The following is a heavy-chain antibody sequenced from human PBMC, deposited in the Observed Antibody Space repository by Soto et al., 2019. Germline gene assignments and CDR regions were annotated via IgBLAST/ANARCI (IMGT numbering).Heavy chain of an antibody. V-gene: IGHV4-34*01. CDR2: INHSGST. CDR3: AREFYSGYVDY. D-gene: IGHD1-26*01. J-gene: IGHJ4*02. CDR1: GGSFSCYY. Sequence: SETLSLTCAVYGGSFSCYYWSWIRQPPGKGLEWIGEINHSGSTNYNPSLKGRVTISVDTSKNQFSLKLSSVTAADTAVYYCAREFYSGYVDYWGQGTLVTVSS.